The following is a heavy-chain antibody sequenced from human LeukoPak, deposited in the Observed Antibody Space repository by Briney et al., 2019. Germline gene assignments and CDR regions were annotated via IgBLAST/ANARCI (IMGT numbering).Heavy chain of an antibody. CDR3: ARGTGSSLGRYYYYYMDV. J-gene: IGHJ6*03. D-gene: IGHD6-6*01. CDR2: IYHSGST. V-gene: IGHV4-39*07. CDR1: GGSISSSSYY. Sequence: PSETLSLTCTVSGGSISSSSYYWGWIRQPPGKGLEWIGSIYHSGSTYYNPSLKSRVTISVDTSKNQFSLKLSSVTAADTAVYYCARGTGSSLGRYYYYYMDVWGKGTTVTVSS.